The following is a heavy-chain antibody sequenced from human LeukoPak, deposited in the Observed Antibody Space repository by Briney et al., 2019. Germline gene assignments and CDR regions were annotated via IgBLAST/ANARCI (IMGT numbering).Heavy chain of an antibody. J-gene: IGHJ4*02. CDR1: RYSFTSYW. CDR3: ARFVGACSGGSCYSDY. CDR2: IYPGDSDT. V-gene: IGHV5-51*01. D-gene: IGHD2-15*01. Sequence: GESLKISCKGSRYSFTSYWIGWVRQMPGKGLEWMGIIYPGDSDTRYSPSFQGQVTISADKSISTAYLQWNSLKASDTAMYYCARFVGACSGGSCYSDYWDQGTLVTVSS.